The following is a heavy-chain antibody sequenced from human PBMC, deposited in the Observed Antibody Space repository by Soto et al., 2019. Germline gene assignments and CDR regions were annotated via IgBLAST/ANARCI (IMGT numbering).Heavy chain of an antibody. CDR2: ISWNSGSI. Sequence: EVQLVESGGGLVQPGRSLRLSCAASGCTFDDYAMHWGRQAPWKGLEWVSGISWNSGSIGYADSVKGRFTISRDNAKNSLYLQMNSLRADDTALYYWAKDYYDFWSGYETDWGQGTLVTVSS. CDR1: GCTFDDYA. V-gene: IGHV3-9*01. D-gene: IGHD3-3*01. CDR3: AKDYYDFWSGYETD. J-gene: IGHJ4*02.